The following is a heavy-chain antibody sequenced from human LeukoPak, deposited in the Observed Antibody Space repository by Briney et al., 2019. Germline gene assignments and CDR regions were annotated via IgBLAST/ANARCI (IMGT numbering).Heavy chain of an antibody. D-gene: IGHD2-21*01. CDR1: AASISSDNYY. CDR3: ARGVFMTSGRYFYYMDL. V-gene: IGHV4-61*02. J-gene: IGHJ6*03. Sequence: SQSLYLTCTVSAASISSDNYYWNWIRQPAGRGLEWIGRFYAGDTKYNPSLNNRATVSVDTSKNQFSLTLSSVTAADTATYYCARGVFMTSGRYFYYMDLWGTGTTVTVSS. CDR2: FYAGDT.